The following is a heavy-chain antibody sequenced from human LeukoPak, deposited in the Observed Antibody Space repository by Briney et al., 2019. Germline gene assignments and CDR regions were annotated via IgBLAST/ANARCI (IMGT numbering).Heavy chain of an antibody. Sequence: SVKVSCKASGGTFSSYAISWVRQAPGQGLEWMGGIIPIFGTANYAQKFQGRVTLTRDMSTSTDYLELSSLRSDDTAVYYCARDNSVRDEAWWFNPWGQGTLVTVAS. D-gene: IGHD5-24*01. V-gene: IGHV1-69*05. CDR3: ARDNSVRDEAWWFNP. CDR2: IIPIFGTA. J-gene: IGHJ5*02. CDR1: GGTFSSYA.